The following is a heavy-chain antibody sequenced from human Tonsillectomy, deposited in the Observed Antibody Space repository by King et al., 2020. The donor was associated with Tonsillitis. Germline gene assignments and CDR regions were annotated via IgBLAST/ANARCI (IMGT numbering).Heavy chain of an antibody. Sequence: EVQLVESGGGLVPPGGSLRLSCAASGFAFSNCALSWVRQAPGRGLEWVSGISDSGNTTYYADSVKGRFTISRDNSKNNLYLQMNTLRADDTAVYYCAKAGPDGTANYYPSYAPSDYWGQGALVTVSS. J-gene: IGHJ4*02. D-gene: IGHD3-10*01. CDR3: AKAGPDGTANYYPSYAPSDY. V-gene: IGHV3-23*04. CDR1: GFAFSNCA. CDR2: ISDSGNTT.